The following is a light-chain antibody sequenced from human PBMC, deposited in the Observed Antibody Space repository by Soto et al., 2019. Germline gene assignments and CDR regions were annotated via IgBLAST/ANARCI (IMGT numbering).Light chain of an antibody. J-gene: IGKJ2*01. CDR1: QSISSNY. CDR3: QQYGSSPPTYT. V-gene: IGKV3-20*01. Sequence: EIVLTQSPGTLSLSPGERATLSCRASQSISSNYLAWYQQKPGQAPSLLLYGASTRATGIPDRFSGSGSGTDFTLTINRLEPEDFAVYYCQQYGSSPPTYTFGQGTKLEIK. CDR2: GAS.